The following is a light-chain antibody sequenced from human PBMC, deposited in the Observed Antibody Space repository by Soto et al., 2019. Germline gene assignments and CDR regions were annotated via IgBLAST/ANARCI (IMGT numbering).Light chain of an antibody. CDR1: QSVSSSY. CDR2: GAS. V-gene: IGKV3-20*01. Sequence: EIVLTQSPGTLSLSPWERATLSCRASQSVSSSYLAWYQQKPGQAPRLLIYGASSKATGIPYRFSGSGSGTDFTLTISRLETEDVAVYYCQHYGSSLFTFDPGNKVDIK. CDR3: QHYGSSLFT. J-gene: IGKJ3*01.